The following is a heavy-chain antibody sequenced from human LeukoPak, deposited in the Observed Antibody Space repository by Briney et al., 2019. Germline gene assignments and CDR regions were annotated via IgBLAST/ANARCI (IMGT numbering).Heavy chain of an antibody. CDR1: GYTFTAHA. V-gene: IGHV1-3*01. J-gene: IGHJ4*02. CDR2: INVANGDT. Sequence: ASVKVSCKASGYTFTAHAVHWVRQAPGQRLEWMGWINVANGDTGYPQKSQDRVTITRDTSASTGYMEMSSLISEDTAVYYCASKPRGESRPFDYWGQGTLVTVSS. D-gene: IGHD3-16*01. CDR3: ASKPRGESRPFDY.